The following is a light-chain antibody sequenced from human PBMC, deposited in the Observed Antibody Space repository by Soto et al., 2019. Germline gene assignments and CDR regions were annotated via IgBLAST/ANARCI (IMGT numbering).Light chain of an antibody. J-gene: IGKJ1*01. CDR1: QSISSY. CDR2: ASS. CDR3: QQSYSTPST. V-gene: IGKV1-39*01. Sequence: TQSPGTLSLSTGERATLSCRASQSISSYLNWYQQKPGKAPKLLIYASSSLQSGVPSRFSGSGSGTDFTLTISSLQPEDFATYYCQQSYSTPSTFGQGTKVDIK.